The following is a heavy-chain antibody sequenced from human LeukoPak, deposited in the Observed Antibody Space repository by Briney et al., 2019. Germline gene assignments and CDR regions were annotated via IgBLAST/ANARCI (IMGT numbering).Heavy chain of an antibody. D-gene: IGHD6-13*01. J-gene: IGHJ4*02. CDR3: ATSRGSWPDYFDY. CDR2: ISTSGSTI. Sequence: GGSLRLSCAASGFTFSSYEMNWVRQAPGKGLDWVSYISTSGSTIYYADSVKGRFTISRDNAKNSLYLQMNSLRAEDTAVYYCATSRGSWPDYFDYWGQGTLVTVSS. CDR1: GFTFSSYE. V-gene: IGHV3-48*03.